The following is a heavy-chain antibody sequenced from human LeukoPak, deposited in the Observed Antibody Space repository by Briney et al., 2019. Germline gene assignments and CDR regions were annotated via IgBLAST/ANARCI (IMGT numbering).Heavy chain of an antibody. CDR3: ARRPTSYYYDSSGQKWYYFDY. CDR1: GGSFSGYY. V-gene: IGHV4-34*01. CDR2: INHSGST. Sequence: PSETLSLTCAVYGGSFSGYYWSWLRQPPGKGLEWIGEINHSGSTDYNPSLKSRVTISVDTSKNQFSLKLSSVTAADTAVYYCARRPTSYYYDSSGQKWYYFDYWGQGTLVTVSS. D-gene: IGHD3-22*01. J-gene: IGHJ4*02.